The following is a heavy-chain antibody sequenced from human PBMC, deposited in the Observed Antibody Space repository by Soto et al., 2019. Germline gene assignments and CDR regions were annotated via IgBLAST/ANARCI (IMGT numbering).Heavy chain of an antibody. D-gene: IGHD3-3*01. Sequence: SETLSLTCTVSGGSISNYYCNWIRQPAGKGLEWIGRIDTSGSTNYNPSLKSRVTMSVDTSKQEFSLKLSSVTAADTALYYCARGGQDFWSGPFDYWGRGALVTVSS. CDR3: ARGGQDFWSGPFDY. CDR2: IDTSGST. CDR1: GGSISNYY. V-gene: IGHV4-4*07. J-gene: IGHJ4*02.